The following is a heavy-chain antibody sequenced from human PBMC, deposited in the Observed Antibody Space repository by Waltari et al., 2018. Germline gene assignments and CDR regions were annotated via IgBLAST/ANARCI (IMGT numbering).Heavy chain of an antibody. V-gene: IGHV3-9*01. CDR2: ISYNGGTK. Sequence: EVQLVESGGGWVQPGRSLRLSCLTSCFPFDDYALHWVRQAPGKGLEWVSGISYNGGTKGYADSVKGRFTISRDNTKNSLYLQMNSLRREDTALYYCARDQDYNFWRGMDVWGQGTTVIVSS. J-gene: IGHJ6*02. D-gene: IGHD3-3*01. CDR3: ARDQDYNFWRGMDV. CDR1: CFPFDDYA.